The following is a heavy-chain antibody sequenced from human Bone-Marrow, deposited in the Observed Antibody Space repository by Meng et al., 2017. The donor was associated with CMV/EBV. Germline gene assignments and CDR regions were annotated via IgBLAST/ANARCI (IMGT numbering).Heavy chain of an antibody. J-gene: IGHJ6*02. CDR1: GFTFSSYS. Sequence: GGSLRRSCTASGFTFSSYSMNWVRQAPGKGLEWVSSISSSSSYIYYADSVKGRFTISRENAKNSLYLQMNSLRAEDTAVYYCARDSTIVGVKGYYYGMDVWGQGTTVTVSS. CDR2: ISSSSSYI. V-gene: IGHV3-21*01. CDR3: ARDSTIVGVKGYYYGMDV. D-gene: IGHD1-26*01.